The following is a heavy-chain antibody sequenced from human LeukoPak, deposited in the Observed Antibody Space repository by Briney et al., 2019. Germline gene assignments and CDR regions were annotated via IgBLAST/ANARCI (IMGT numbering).Heavy chain of an antibody. V-gene: IGHV3-23*01. CDR2: ISGSGGST. J-gene: IGHJ4*02. Sequence: GGSLRLSCAASGFTFSSYAMSSVRQAPGKGLEWVSAISGSGGSTYYADSVKGRFTISRDNAKRSLHLQMNSLRAEDTAVYYCARYLSDGDYFDYWGQGTLVTVSS. CDR1: GFTFSSYA. D-gene: IGHD2-15*01. CDR3: ARYLSDGDYFDY.